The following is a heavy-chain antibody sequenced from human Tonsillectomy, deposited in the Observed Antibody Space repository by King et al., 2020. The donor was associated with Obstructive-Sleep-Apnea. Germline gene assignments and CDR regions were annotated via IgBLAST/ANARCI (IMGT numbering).Heavy chain of an antibody. CDR1: GFPFSNYS. Sequence: QLVQSGGGLVQPGGSLRLSCAASGFPFSNYSMNWVRQAPGKGLEWVSYINSSSGTIYYADSVKGRFTISRDNAKNSLYLQMNSLRAEDTAVYYCAREKIVVTAATIYYYYGIDVWGQGTTVTVSS. CDR2: INSSSGTI. CDR3: AREKIVVTAATIYYYYGIDV. V-gene: IGHV3-48*01. J-gene: IGHJ6*02. D-gene: IGHD2-2*01.